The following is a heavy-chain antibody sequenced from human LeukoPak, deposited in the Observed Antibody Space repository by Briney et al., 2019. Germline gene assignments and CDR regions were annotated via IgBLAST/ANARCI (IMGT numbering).Heavy chain of an antibody. CDR3: AREERWITMVRGANDY. J-gene: IGHJ4*02. CDR1: GFTFSSYA. CDR2: ISDSASHI. Sequence: GGSLRLSSAASGFTFSSYAMSWVRPAPGKGLEWVSSISDSASHIYYADSVKGRFATSRDNVKNSLYLQMNNLRAEDAAVYYCAREERWITMVRGANDYWGQGTLVTVSS. D-gene: IGHD3-10*01. V-gene: IGHV3-21*06.